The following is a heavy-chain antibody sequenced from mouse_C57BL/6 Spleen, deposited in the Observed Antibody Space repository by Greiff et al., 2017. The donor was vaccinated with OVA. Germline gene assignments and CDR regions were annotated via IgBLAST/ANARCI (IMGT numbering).Heavy chain of an antibody. CDR1: GFTFSDYG. D-gene: IGHD2-5*01. CDR3: ARGGTPTIVIFDY. Sequence: VQLKESGGGLVKPGGSLKLSCAASGFTFSDYGMHWVRQAPEKGLEWVAYISSGSSTIYYADTVKGRFTIARDNAKNTLFLQMTSLRSEDTAMYYGARGGTPTIVIFDYWGQGTTLTVSS. J-gene: IGHJ2*01. CDR2: ISSGSSTI. V-gene: IGHV5-17*01.